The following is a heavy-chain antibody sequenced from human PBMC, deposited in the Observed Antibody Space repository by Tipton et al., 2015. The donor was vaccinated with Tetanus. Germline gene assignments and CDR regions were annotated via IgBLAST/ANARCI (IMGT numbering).Heavy chain of an antibody. D-gene: IGHD4-17*01. V-gene: IGHV3-23*03. CDR3: ARETSLTTSY. Sequence: SLRLSCAASGFTFSSYGVNWVRQAPGKGLEWVSIIYSGGSSAYYAGSVKGRFTVSRDDSKNTLFLQMNSLRAEDTAVYYCARETSLTTSYWGQGTLVTVSS. CDR2: IYSGGSSA. J-gene: IGHJ1*01. CDR1: GFTFSSYG.